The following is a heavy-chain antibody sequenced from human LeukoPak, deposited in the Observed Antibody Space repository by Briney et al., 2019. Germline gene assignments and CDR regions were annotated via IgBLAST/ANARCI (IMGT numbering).Heavy chain of an antibody. CDR2: IWYDGSNK. CDR1: GFTFSSYG. J-gene: IGHJ4*02. V-gene: IGHV3-33*06. Sequence: GRSLRLSCAASGFTFSSYGMHWVRQAPGKGLEWVAVIWYDGSNKYYADSGKGRFTISRDNSKNTLYLQMNSLRAEDTAVYYCAKDGAVDTAMATDYWGQGTLVTVSS. D-gene: IGHD5-18*01. CDR3: AKDGAVDTAMATDY.